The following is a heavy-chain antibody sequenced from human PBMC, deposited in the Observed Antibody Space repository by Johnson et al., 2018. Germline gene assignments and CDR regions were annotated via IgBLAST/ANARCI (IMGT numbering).Heavy chain of an antibody. J-gene: IGHJ6*02. D-gene: IGHD3-10*01. V-gene: IGHV3-7*01. CDR2: IKEDGSEK. Sequence: VQLVQSGGGLVQAGGSLRISCAASGFTFSTYWMTWLRQAPGKGLEWVANIKEDGSEKYYVDSVKGRFTTSRDNAKNSLYLQLNSLRVEDTAVYYCARDVFYSGSGTAYYGMDVWGQGPTVTVSS. CDR3: ARDVFYSGSGTAYYGMDV. CDR1: GFTFSTYW.